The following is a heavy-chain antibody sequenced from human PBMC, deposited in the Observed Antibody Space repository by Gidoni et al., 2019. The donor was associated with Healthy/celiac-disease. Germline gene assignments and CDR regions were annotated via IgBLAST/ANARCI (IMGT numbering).Heavy chain of an antibody. D-gene: IGHD3-3*01. J-gene: IGHJ5*02. CDR3: ARDAYYDFWSGYRNWFDP. V-gene: IGHV4-39*07. CDR1: GGSISSSSYY. CDR2: IYYSGST. Sequence: QLQLQESGPGLVKPSETLSLTCTVSGGSISSSSYYWGWIRQPPGKGLEWIGSIYYSGSTYYNPSLKSRVTISVDTSKNQFSLKLSSVTAADTAVYYCARDAYYDFWSGYRNWFDPWGQGTLVTVSS.